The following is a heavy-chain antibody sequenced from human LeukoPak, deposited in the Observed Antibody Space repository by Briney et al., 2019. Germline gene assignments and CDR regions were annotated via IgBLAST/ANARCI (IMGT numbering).Heavy chain of an antibody. CDR1: GFTFSSYS. J-gene: IGHJ4*02. V-gene: IGHV3-21*01. CDR2: ISSSSSYI. D-gene: IGHD3-3*01. CDR3: ARRVGMVITVAFDY. Sequence: PGGSLRLSCAASGFTFSSYSMNWVRQAPGKGLEWVSSISSSSSYIYYADSVKGRFTISRDNAKNSLYLQMNSLRAEDTAVYYCARRVGMVITVAFDYWGQGTLVTVSS.